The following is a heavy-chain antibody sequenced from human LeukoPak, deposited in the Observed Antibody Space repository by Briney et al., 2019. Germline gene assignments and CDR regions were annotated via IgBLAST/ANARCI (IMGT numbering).Heavy chain of an antibody. CDR3: AGDADIYDNWFDP. V-gene: IGHV4-59*12. CDR1: GGSISSYY. J-gene: IGHJ5*02. Sequence: PSETLSLTCTVSGGSISSYYWSWIRQPPGEGLEWIGYIYYSGSTNYNPSLESGVTISVGTSTNHFSLKLSSVTAADTTVFYCAGDADIYDNWFDPWGQGTLVTVSS. CDR2: IYYSGST. D-gene: IGHD3-22*01.